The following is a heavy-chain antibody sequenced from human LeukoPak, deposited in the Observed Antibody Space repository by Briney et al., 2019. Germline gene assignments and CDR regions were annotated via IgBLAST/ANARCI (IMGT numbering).Heavy chain of an antibody. CDR3: ASGRGRASDYYYGMDV. D-gene: IGHD3-10*01. J-gene: IGHJ6*02. CDR2: IYSGGDT. V-gene: IGHV3-23*03. Sequence: PGGSLRLSCAASGFTFSSYAMNWVRQAPGKGLEWVSVIYSGGDTYYADSVKGRFTISRDNSKNTLYLQMNSLRAEDTAGYYCASGRGRASDYYYGMDVWGQGTTVTVSS. CDR1: GFTFSSYA.